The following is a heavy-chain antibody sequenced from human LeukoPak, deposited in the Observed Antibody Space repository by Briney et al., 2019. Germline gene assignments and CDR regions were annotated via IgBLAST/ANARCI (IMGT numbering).Heavy chain of an antibody. CDR3: AAYTDCSGGSCYN. Sequence: SETLSLTCTVSGGSISSYYWSWIRQPPGKGLEWIGYIYYSGSTNYNPSLKSRVTISVDTSKNQFSLKLSSVTAADTAVYYCAAYTDCSGGSCYNWGQGTLVTVSS. V-gene: IGHV4-59*12. CDR1: GGSISSYY. CDR2: IYYSGST. J-gene: IGHJ4*02. D-gene: IGHD2-15*01.